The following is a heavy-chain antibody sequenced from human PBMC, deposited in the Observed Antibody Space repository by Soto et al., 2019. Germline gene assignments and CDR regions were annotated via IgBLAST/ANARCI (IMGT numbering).Heavy chain of an antibody. CDR2: INPNGGAT. J-gene: IGHJ5*02. CDR3: ARSRQHASFITWYGWFEP. V-gene: IGHV1-46*01. D-gene: IGHD6-13*01. CDR1: GYTFANFY. Sequence: QVQLVQSGAEVKKSGAAVKLSCKASGYTFANFYIHWVRQAPGQGPEWFGMINPNGGATNYAERFRGRDSMTRDLSTNTVFIELSGLRSADTAVLYCARSRQHASFITWYGWFEPWGQGTLVTVSS.